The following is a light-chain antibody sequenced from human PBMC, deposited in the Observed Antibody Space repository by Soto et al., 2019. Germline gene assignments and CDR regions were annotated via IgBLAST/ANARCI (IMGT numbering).Light chain of an antibody. J-gene: IGKJ1*01. CDR1: QSISTN. CDR3: QQYGSSPRT. Sequence: EIVMTQSPATLSVSPGERATLSCRASQSISTNLAWYQQKPGQAPRLLLYDASTRATDIPPRFSGSGSGTDFTLTISRLEPEDFAVYHCQQYGSSPRTFGQGTRWIS. V-gene: IGKV3-15*01. CDR2: DAS.